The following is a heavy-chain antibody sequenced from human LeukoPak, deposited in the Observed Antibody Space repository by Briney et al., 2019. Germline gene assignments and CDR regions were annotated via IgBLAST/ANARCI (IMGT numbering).Heavy chain of an antibody. CDR2: IIPIFGTA. J-gene: IGHJ6*04. V-gene: IGHV1-69*06. CDR3: ARDSIAAAGTGPYGMDV. D-gene: IGHD6-13*01. Sequence: GASVKVSCKASGGTFSSYAISWARQATGQGLEWMGGIIPIFGTADYAQKFQGRVTITADKSTSTAYMELSSLRSEDTAVYYCARDSIAAAGTGPYGMDVWGKGTTVTVSS. CDR1: GGTFSSYA.